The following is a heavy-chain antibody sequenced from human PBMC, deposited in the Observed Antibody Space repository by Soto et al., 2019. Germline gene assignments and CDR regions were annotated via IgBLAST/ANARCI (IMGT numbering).Heavy chain of an antibody. Sequence: SETLSLTCTVSGGSVSSGSYYWSWIRQPPGKGLEWIGYIYYSGSTNYNPSLKSRVTISVDTSKNQFSLKLSSVTAADTAVYYCARVSEGIASYWGQGTLVTVS. J-gene: IGHJ4*02. D-gene: IGHD6-13*01. CDR2: IYYSGST. V-gene: IGHV4-61*01. CDR3: ARVSEGIASY. CDR1: GGSVSSGSYY.